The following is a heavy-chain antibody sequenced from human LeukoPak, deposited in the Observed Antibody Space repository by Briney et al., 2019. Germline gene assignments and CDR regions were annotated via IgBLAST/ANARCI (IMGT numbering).Heavy chain of an antibody. CDR1: GFTFDDYA. D-gene: IGHD3-16*02. V-gene: IGHV3-9*01. CDR3: AKDKEKITFRGVIARGAFDI. CDR2: ISWNSGSI. J-gene: IGHJ3*02. Sequence: HPGGSLRLSCAASGFTFDDYAMHWVRQAPGKGLEWVSGISWNSGSIGYADSVKGRFTISRDNAKNSLYLQMNSLRAEDTALYYCAKDKEKITFRGVIARGAFDIWGQGTMVTVSS.